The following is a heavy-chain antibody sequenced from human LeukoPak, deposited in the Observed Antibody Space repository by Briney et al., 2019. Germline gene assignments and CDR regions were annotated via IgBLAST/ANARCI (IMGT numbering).Heavy chain of an antibody. V-gene: IGHV1-46*01. Sequence: ASVKVSCKASGYTFTSYYMHWVRQAPGQGLEWMGIINPSGGSTSYAQEFQGRVTMTRDTSTSTVYMELSSLRSEDTAVYYCARGDAIFGVVHSWSNFDYWGQGTLVTVSS. CDR2: INPSGGST. CDR1: GYTFTSYY. D-gene: IGHD3-3*01. CDR3: ARGDAIFGVVHSWSNFDY. J-gene: IGHJ4*02.